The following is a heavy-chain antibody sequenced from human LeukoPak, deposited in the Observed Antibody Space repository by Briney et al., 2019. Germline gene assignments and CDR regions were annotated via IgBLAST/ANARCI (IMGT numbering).Heavy chain of an antibody. D-gene: IGHD3-10*01. CDR3: ATDGSHYYGSGSYRY. CDR2: IVVGSGST. J-gene: IGHJ4*02. Sequence: SVKVSCKASGFTFTSSAVQWVRQARGQRLEWIGWIVVGSGSTYYAQTFQERVTITRDMSTRTAYMELSSLRSEDTALYYCATDGSHYYGSGSYRYWGQGTLVTVSS. V-gene: IGHV1-58*01. CDR1: GFTFTSSA.